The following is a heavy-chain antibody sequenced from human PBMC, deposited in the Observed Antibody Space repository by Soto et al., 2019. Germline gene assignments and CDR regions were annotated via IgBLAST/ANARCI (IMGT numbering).Heavy chain of an antibody. J-gene: IGHJ4*02. CDR3: ARDFSMETLDY. Sequence: GWSLRLSCATSGFAFSSYAMHWVRQAPGKGLEWVTLTSFTGNNRYYAGSVKGRFTIPRDNSKNTLYLQMNSLRPEDTAVYYCARDFSMETLDYWGTGNLV. D-gene: IGHD3-10*01. CDR2: TSFTGNNR. CDR1: GFAFSSYA. V-gene: IGHV3-30-3*01.